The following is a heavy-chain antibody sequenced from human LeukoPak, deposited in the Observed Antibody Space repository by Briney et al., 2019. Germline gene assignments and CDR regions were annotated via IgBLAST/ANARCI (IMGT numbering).Heavy chain of an antibody. CDR3: AKGHSIFDY. D-gene: IGHD4-11*01. CDR1: GGTFSSYA. V-gene: IGHV1-69*04. J-gene: IGHJ4*02. CDR2: IIPILGIA. Sequence: GASVKVSCKASGGTFSSYAISWVRQAPGQGLEWMGRIIPILGIANYAQKFQGRVTITTDESTSTAYMELSSLRSEDTAVYYCAKGHSIFDYWGQGTLVTVSS.